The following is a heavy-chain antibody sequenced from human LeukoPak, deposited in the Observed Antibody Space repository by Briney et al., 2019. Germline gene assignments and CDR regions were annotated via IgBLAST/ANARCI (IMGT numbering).Heavy chain of an antibody. CDR3: ARGTPNCGGDCYVIDY. CDR1: GYTFTSYD. J-gene: IGHJ4*02. V-gene: IGHV1-8*01. D-gene: IGHD2-21*02. CDR2: MNPNSGNT. Sequence: ASVKVSCKASGYTFTSYDINWVRQATGQGLEWMGWMNPNSGNTGYAQKFQGRVTMTRNTSISTAYMELSSLGSEDTAVYYCARGTPNCGGDCYVIDYWGQGTLVTVSS.